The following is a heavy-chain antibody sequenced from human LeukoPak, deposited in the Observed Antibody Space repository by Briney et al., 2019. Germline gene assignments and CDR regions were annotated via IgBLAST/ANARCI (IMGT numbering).Heavy chain of an antibody. D-gene: IGHD2/OR15-2a*01. CDR1: GFTFSGYW. CDR3: ARAIGLDFDF. J-gene: IGHJ4*02. V-gene: IGHV3-74*01. CDR2: INSDGSST. Sequence: GGSLRLSCAASGFTFSGYWMHWVRQAPGEGLVWVSRINSDGSSTTYADSVKGRFTISRDNAKNTLYLQMSSLRAEDTAMYYCARAIGLDFDFWGQGTLVTVSS.